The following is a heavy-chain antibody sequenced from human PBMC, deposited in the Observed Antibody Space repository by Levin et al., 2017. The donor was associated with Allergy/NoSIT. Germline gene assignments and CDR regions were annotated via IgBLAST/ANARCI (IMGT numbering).Heavy chain of an antibody. J-gene: IGHJ4*02. Sequence: GGSLRLSCAGSGFNFDDYAMHWVRRGPGKGLEWVSGISWNSGRVGYADSVKGRFTIARDNAKNSLFLQMSNLRPEDSALYYCAKDSTPYISSQDLDYWGPGTLVTVSS. D-gene: IGHD6-13*01. V-gene: IGHV3-9*01. CDR1: GFNFDDYA. CDR3: AKDSTPYISSQDLDY. CDR2: ISWNSGRV.